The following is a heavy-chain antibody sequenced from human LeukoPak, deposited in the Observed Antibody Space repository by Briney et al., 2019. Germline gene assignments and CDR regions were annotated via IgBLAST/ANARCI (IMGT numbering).Heavy chain of an antibody. Sequence: GGSLRLSCAVSGFSFSIYEMHWVRQAPGKGLEWVSTISSTGDTTHHADSVKGRFTISRDNAQNSLYLQMNNLRADDTAVYYCATLSVASSDVYYRGQGTLVTVSS. D-gene: IGHD6-19*01. V-gene: IGHV3-48*03. CDR1: GFSFSIYE. CDR2: ISSTGDTT. J-gene: IGHJ4*02. CDR3: ATLSVASSDVYY.